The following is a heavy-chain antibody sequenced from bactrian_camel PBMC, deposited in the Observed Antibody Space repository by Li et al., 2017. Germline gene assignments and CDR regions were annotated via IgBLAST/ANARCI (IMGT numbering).Heavy chain of an antibody. J-gene: IGHJ4*01. CDR3: AAGVHVVAYWRIFNSLEYHY. V-gene: IGHV3S42*01. D-gene: IGHD1*01. CDR2: IDTGDGST. Sequence: DVQLVESGGGSVQAGGSVRLSCAASGYTFNTYSWFRQAPGQEREGVAAIDTGDGSTSYVEFVKDRFTISKDNAKNTLYLQMNSLKPEDTAMYYCAAGVHVVAYWRIFNSLEYHYWGQGTQVTVS. CDR1: GYTFNTY.